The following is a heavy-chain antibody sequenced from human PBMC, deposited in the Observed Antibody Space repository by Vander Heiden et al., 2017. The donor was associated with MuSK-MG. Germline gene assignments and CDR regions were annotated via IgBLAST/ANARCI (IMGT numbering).Heavy chain of an antibody. D-gene: IGHD3-22*01. CDR2: ISYDGSNK. CDR3: ARALRSGSGYYSSDY. J-gene: IGHJ4*02. V-gene: IGHV3-30*04. CDR1: GITFSGYA. Sequence: QVQLVASGVGVVQPGRSLRPSCAASGITFSGYAMHWVRQAPGKGLEWVAVISYDGSNKYYADSVKGRFTISRDNSKNTLYLQMNSLRAEDTAVYYCARALRSGSGYYSSDYWGQGTLVTVSS.